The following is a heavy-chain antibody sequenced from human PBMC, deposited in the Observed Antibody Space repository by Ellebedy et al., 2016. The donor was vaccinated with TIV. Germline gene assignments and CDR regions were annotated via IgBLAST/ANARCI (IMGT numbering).Heavy chain of an antibody. CDR3: ARDLSPTGLRGYFHY. CDR2: ISWDGART. CDR1: GFTFHDYA. V-gene: IGHV3-43D*03. D-gene: IGHD3-10*01. Sequence: GESLKISCAASGFTFHDYAMHWVRQAPGKGLEWVSLISWDGARTFYADSVQGRFTISRDNSKNSLYLQMNSLRAEDTAVYYCARDLSPTGLRGYFHYWGQGTLVTVSS. J-gene: IGHJ1*01.